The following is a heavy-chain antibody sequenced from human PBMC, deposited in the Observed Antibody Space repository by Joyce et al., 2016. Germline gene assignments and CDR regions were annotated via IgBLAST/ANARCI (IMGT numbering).Heavy chain of an antibody. CDR3: ARNGAYSQDS. D-gene: IGHD5-12*01. CDR2: IYLGGST. CDR1: GGSLSSAHW. V-gene: IGHV4-4*02. J-gene: IGHJ5*01. Sequence: QVQLQESGPGLVKPSGTMSLTCAVAGGSLSSAHWWSWVRQPPGKGLEWIGEIYLGGSTTYNPSLKSRVTISVDKSNNQLSLKMNSVTAADTAVYYCARNGAYSQDSWGQGTLVTVSS.